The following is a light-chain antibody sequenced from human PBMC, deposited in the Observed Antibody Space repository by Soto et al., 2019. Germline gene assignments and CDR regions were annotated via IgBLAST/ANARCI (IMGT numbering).Light chain of an antibody. CDR3: AAWDDSLNGFHV. V-gene: IGLV1-44*01. CDR1: RSNIGSNT. CDR2: SNN. Sequence: QSVLTQPPSASVTPGQRVTISCSGSRSNIGSNTVNWYQQLPGSAPKLLIYSNNQRPSGVPDRFSGSKSGTSASLAISGLQSEDEADYYCAAWDDSLNGFHVFGTGTKLTVL. J-gene: IGLJ1*01.